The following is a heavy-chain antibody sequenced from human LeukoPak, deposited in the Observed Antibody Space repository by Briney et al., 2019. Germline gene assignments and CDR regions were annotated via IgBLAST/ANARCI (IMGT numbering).Heavy chain of an antibody. J-gene: IGHJ3*02. CDR3: ARDRGGLGPLGIAVAIDAFDI. CDR1: GFNFGTYAM. Sequence: GSLRLSCAASGFNFGTYAMNWVRQAPGKGLEWIGEIYHSGSTNYNPSLKSRVTISVDKSKNQFSLKLSSVTAADTAVYYCARDRGGLGPLGIAVAIDAFDIWGQGTMVTVSS. V-gene: IGHV4-4*02. D-gene: IGHD6-19*01. CDR2: IYHSGST.